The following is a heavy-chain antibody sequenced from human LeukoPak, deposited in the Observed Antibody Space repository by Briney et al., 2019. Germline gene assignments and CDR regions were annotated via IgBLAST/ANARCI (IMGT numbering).Heavy chain of an antibody. J-gene: IGHJ4*02. V-gene: IGHV3-30*02. CDR3: AKDCEQWLVRGFFDY. CDR1: GFTFSSYG. CDR2: IWYDGSNK. D-gene: IGHD6-19*01. Sequence: GGSLRLSCAASGFTFSSYGMHWVRQAPGKGLEWVAVIWYDGSNKYYADSVKGRFTISRDNSKNTLYLQMNSLRAEDTAVYYCAKDCEQWLVRGFFDYWGQGTLVTVSS.